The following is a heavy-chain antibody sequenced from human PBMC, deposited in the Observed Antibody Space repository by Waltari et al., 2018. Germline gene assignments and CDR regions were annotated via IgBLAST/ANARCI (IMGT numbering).Heavy chain of an antibody. J-gene: IGHJ6*03. CDR3: AKGPGGARHYYYMDV. V-gene: IGHV3-9*01. Sequence: EVQLVESGGGLVQPGRSLRLSCTASGFTFDDYAMHWVRPAPGKGLEWVSGISWNSGSIGYADSVKGRFTISRDNAKNSLYLQMNSLRAEDTALYYCAKGPGGARHYYYMDVWGKGTTVTVSS. CDR1: GFTFDDYA. D-gene: IGHD1-26*01. CDR2: ISWNSGSI.